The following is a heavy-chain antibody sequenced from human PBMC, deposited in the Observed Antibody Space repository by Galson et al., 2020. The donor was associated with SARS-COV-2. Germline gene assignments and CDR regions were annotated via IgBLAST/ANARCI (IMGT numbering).Heavy chain of an antibody. CDR3: ARTYYSDSRDYYYQYYFDY. D-gene: IGHD3-22*01. J-gene: IGHJ4*02. CDR2: IYYSGST. Sequence: SETLSLTCTVSGGSISSGGYYWSWIRQHPGKGLEWIGYIYYSGSTYYNPSLKSRVTISVDTSKNQFSLKLSSVTAADTAVYYCARTYYSDSRDYYYQYYFDYWGQGTLVTVSS. V-gene: IGHV4-31*03. CDR1: GGSISSGGYY.